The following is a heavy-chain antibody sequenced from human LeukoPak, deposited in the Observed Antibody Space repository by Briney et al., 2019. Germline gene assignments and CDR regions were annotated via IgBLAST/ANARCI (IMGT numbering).Heavy chain of an antibody. Sequence: SETLSLTCTVSGGSISSSSYYWGWIRQPPGKGLEWIGSIYHSGSTYYNPSLKSRVTISVDTSKNQFSLKLSSVTAADTAVYYCARLLGSSSDYWGQGTLVTVSS. J-gene: IGHJ4*02. V-gene: IGHV4-39*01. CDR1: GGSISSSSYY. CDR2: IYHSGST. CDR3: ARLLGSSSDY.